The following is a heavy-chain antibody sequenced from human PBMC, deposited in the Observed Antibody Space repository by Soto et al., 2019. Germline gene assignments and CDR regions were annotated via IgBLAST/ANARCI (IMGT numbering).Heavy chain of an antibody. CDR3: ARWPQLEPRFDY. D-gene: IGHD1-1*01. Sequence: QVQLQESGPGLVKPSQTLSLTCTVSGGSISSGGYYWSWIRQHPGQGLEWIGYIYYSGSTYYNLSLKCRVTISVDTSKNQFSLKLSSVTAADTAVYYCARWPQLEPRFDYWGQGTLVTVSS. CDR1: GGSISSGGYY. CDR2: IYYSGST. J-gene: IGHJ4*02. V-gene: IGHV4-31*03.